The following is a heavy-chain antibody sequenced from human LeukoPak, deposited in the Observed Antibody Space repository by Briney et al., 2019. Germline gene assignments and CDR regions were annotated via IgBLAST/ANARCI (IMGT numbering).Heavy chain of an antibody. D-gene: IGHD5-12*01. CDR3: ARYSDYDPRNWFDP. Sequence: ASVKVSCKASGYRLSNYDVTWVRQAPGQGLEWMGWISPYNGNTKYAQTLQDRVTMTTDTSTNTAYMELRSLRSEDTAVYYCARYSDYDPRNWFDPWGQGTLVTVSS. CDR2: ISPYNGNT. V-gene: IGHV1-18*01. J-gene: IGHJ5*02. CDR1: GYRLSNYD.